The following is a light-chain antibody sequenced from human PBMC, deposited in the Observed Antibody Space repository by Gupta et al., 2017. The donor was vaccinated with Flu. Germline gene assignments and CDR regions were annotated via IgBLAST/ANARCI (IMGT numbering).Light chain of an antibody. Sequence: GTLSLSPGERGTISCRGSQNSSRSYLAWYQQKPGKAPKLLIYGASSRDTGIPERFSGSRSGTDFTLTISRLEPEDFAVYYCQQYGNTAFTFGPGTKVDIK. J-gene: IGKJ3*01. CDR1: QNSSRSY. V-gene: IGKV3-20*01. CDR2: GAS. CDR3: QQYGNTAFT.